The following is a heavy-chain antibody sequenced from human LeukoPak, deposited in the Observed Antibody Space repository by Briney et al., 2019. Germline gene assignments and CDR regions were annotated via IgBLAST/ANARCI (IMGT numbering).Heavy chain of an antibody. CDR3: ARFPHKLGITGTISGRNWFDP. CDR1: GGSFSGYY. Sequence: SETLSLTCAVYGGSFSGYYWGWIRQPPGKGLEWIGEINHSGSTNYNPSLKSRVTISVDTSKNQFSLKLSSVTAADTAVYYCARFPHKLGITGTISGRNWFDPWGQGTLVTVSS. J-gene: IGHJ5*02. D-gene: IGHD1-7*01. CDR2: INHSGST. V-gene: IGHV4-34*01.